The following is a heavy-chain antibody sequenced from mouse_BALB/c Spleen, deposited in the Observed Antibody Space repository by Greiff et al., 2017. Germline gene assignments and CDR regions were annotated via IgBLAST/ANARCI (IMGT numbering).Heavy chain of an antibody. D-gene: IGHD2-3*01. CDR1: GFSLTSYG. Sequence: QVQLQQSGPGLVAPSQSLSITCTVSGFSLTSYGVHWVRQPPGKGLEWLGVIWAGGSTNYNSALMSRLSISKDNSKSQVFLKMNSLQTDDTAMYYCAREIYDGYYWYFDVWGAGTTVTVSS. J-gene: IGHJ1*01. CDR3: AREIYDGYYWYFDV. V-gene: IGHV2-9*02. CDR2: IWAGGST.